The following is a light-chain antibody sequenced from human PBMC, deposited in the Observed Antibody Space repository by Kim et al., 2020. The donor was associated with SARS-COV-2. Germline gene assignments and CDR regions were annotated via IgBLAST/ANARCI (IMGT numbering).Light chain of an antibody. CDR1: TGAVTSGHY. CDR3: LLYSSGARV. J-gene: IGLJ3*02. Sequence: QAVVTQEPSLTVSPGGTVTLTCASGTGAVTSGHYPNWFQQKPGQAPRALIYATTNKYSWTPARFSGSLLGGKAALTLSGVQPEDEAEYYCLLYSSGARVFGGGTQLTVL. V-gene: IGLV7-43*01. CDR2: ATT.